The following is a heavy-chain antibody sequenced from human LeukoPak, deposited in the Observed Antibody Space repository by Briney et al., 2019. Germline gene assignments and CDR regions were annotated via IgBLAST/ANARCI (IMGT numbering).Heavy chain of an antibody. D-gene: IGHD2-15*01. CDR3: ARLSGYCRSGTCYFQYFDY. J-gene: IGHJ4*02. CDR2: IYPGDSDT. CDR1: GYSFLTFW. V-gene: IGHV5-51*01. Sequence: GESLKISCEVSGYSFLTFWIGWVRQIPGKGLEWVGVIYPGDSDTRYSPSFQGQVTISADKSISTAYLQWSSLKASDTAMYYCARLSGYCRSGTCYFQYFDYWGQGTLVTVSS.